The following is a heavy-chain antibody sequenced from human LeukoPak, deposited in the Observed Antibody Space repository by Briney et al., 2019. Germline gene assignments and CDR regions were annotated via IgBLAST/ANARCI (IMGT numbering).Heavy chain of an antibody. CDR3: ARDIAAPGLFFDY. J-gene: IGHJ4*02. D-gene: IGHD6-13*01. Sequence: GGSLSFSCAASGFTLSSYWMSWVGQAPGKGLEWVANIKYDGSEIDYVDSVKGRFTISRDNAKNSLYLQMNSLRAEDTAVYYCARDIAAPGLFFDYWGQGTLVTVSS. CDR1: GFTLSSYW. V-gene: IGHV3-7*01. CDR2: IKYDGSEI.